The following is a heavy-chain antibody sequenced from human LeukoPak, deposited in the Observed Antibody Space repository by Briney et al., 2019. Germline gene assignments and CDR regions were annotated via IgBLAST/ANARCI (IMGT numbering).Heavy chain of an antibody. V-gene: IGHV4-59*08. CDR3: AASGYSYGYYYYGMDV. Sequence: SETLSLTCTASGGSISSYYRSWIRQPPGKGLECIGYIHYSGSTNYNPSLKSRVTISVDTSKNQFSLKLSSVTAADTAVYYCAASGYSYGYYYYGMDVWGQGTTVTVSS. CDR2: IHYSGST. CDR1: GGSISSYY. D-gene: IGHD5-18*01. J-gene: IGHJ6*02.